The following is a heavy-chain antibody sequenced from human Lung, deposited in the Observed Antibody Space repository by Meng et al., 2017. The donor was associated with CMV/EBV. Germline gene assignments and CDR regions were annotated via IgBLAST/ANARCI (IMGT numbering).Heavy chain of an antibody. CDR3: ARGINGGCGD. CDR2: TYYRSKWYH. V-gene: IGHV6-1*01. J-gene: IGHJ4*02. D-gene: IGHD4-23*01. CDR1: GDIVSSNSAA. Sequence: QGQRHQSGTGLGKPSQTLSLPCAVSGDIVSSNSAAWHWIRQSPSRGLEWLGRTYYRSKWYHEYAVSVKSRITISPDTPKSQFSLQLNSMTPEDTAVYYCARGINGGCGDWGQGTLVTVSS.